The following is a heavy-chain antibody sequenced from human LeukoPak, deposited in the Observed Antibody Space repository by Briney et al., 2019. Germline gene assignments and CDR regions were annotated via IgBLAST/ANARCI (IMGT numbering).Heavy chain of an antibody. CDR3: ARDYCSSTSCLFDY. D-gene: IGHD2-2*01. CDR2: INPNSGDT. CDR1: GYSLTGYH. J-gene: IGHJ4*02. Sequence: ASVKVSCTASGYSLTGYHMHWVRQAPGQGLEWMGRINPNSGDTNYAQKFQGRVTMTRDTSISTAYMELSRLRSDDTAVYYCARDYCSSTSCLFDYWGQGTLVTVSS. V-gene: IGHV1-2*06.